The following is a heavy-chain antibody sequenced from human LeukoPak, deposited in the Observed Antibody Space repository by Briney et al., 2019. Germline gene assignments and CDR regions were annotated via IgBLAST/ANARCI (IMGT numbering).Heavy chain of an antibody. CDR1: GGSISSSSYY. CDR2: IYYSGST. CDR3: ARVSLALGGQQGGFDY. Sequence: SETLSLTCTVSGGSISSSSYYWGWIRQPPGKGLEWIGSIYYSGSTYYNPSLKSRVTISVDTSKNQFSLKLSSVTAADTAVYYCARVSLALGGQQGGFDYWGQGTLVTVSS. D-gene: IGHD6-13*01. J-gene: IGHJ4*02. V-gene: IGHV4-39*07.